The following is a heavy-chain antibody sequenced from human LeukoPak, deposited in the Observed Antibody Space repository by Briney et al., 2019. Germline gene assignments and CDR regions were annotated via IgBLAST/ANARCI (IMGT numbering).Heavy chain of an antibody. J-gene: IGHJ4*02. CDR1: GGFISRHY. CDR3: ARQAPYHDNHFFDN. V-gene: IGHV4-4*09. D-gene: IGHD1-1*01. Sequence: PSETLSLTCTVSGGFISRHYWSWIRQPPGKGLEWIGYIYSSGSTSYNPSFQSRVTISEDTSKNQVSLRVNSVTTADTAMYYSARQAPYHDNHFFDNWGQGTLVTVSS. CDR2: IYSSGST.